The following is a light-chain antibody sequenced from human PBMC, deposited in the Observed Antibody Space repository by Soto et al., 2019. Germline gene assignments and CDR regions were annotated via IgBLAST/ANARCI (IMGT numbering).Light chain of an antibody. CDR3: ASYTSSRPYV. CDR2: EVS. CDR1: SSDVGGYFY. V-gene: IGLV2-14*01. Sequence: QSVLTQPASVSGSPGQSITISCIGTSSDVGGYFYVSWYQQHPVKAPKPIIYEVSNRPSGVSNRFSGSKSGNTASLTISGLQAEDEADYYCASYTSSRPYVFGTGTKVTVL. J-gene: IGLJ1*01.